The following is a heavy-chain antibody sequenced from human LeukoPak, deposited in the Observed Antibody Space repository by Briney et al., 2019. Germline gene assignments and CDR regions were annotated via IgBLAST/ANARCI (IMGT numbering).Heavy chain of an antibody. CDR3: ARDRYDSWSGYYPFDY. CDR2: INHNGNVN. V-gene: IGHV3-7*01. Sequence: PGGSLRLSCAASGFTFSSYWMNWARQAPGKGLEWVASINHNGNVNYYVDSVKGRFTISRDNAKNSLYLQMNSLRAEDTAVYYCARDRYDSWSGYYPFDYWGRGTLVTVSS. J-gene: IGHJ4*02. D-gene: IGHD3-3*01. CDR1: GFTFSSYW.